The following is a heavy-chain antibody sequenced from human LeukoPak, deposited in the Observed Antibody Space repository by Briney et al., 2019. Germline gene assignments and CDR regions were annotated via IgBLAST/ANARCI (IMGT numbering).Heavy chain of an antibody. V-gene: IGHV4-59*01. Sequence: SETLSLTCTVSGGSISSYYWNWIRQPPGKGLEWIGYIYYSGSTNYNPSLKSRVTISVDTSKNQFSLKLSSVTAADTAVYYCARDSPYMDVWGKGTTVTVSS. CDR3: ARDSPYMDV. CDR2: IYYSGST. J-gene: IGHJ6*03. CDR1: GGSISSYY.